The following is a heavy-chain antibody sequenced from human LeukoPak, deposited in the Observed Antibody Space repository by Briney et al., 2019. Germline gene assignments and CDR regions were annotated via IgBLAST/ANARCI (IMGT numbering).Heavy chain of an antibody. Sequence: PGGSLRLSCAASGFTFSSYSMNWVRQAPGKGLEWVSPISSSSSYIYYADSVKGRFPISRDNAKNSLYLQMNSLRAEDTAVYYCARSCGGPYFDYWGEGTRVTVSS. CDR1: GFTFSSYS. CDR3: ARSCGGPYFDY. J-gene: IGHJ4*02. V-gene: IGHV3-21*01. CDR2: ISSSSSYI. D-gene: IGHD2-21*01.